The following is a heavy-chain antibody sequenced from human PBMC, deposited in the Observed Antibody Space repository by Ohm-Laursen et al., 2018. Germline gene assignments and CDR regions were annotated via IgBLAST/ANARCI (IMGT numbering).Heavy chain of an antibody. D-gene: IGHD6-19*01. CDR2: IWYDGSNK. V-gene: IGHV3-33*01. Sequence: SLRLSCEASGFTFSSYGMHWVRQAPGKGLEWVAVIWYDGSNKYYADSVKGRFTISRDNSKNTLYLQMNSLRAEDTAVYYCARASSSIAVAGLDYWGQGTLVTVSS. CDR3: ARASSSIAVAGLDY. CDR1: GFTFSSYG. J-gene: IGHJ4*02.